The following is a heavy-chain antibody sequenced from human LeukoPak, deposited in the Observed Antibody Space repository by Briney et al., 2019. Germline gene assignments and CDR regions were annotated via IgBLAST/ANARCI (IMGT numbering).Heavy chain of an antibody. Sequence: GGSLRLSCAASAFTFRSYWMHWVRQAPGKGLVWVSRINSNGNNTTYADSVKGRLTISRDNVKNSLYLQMNSLRAEDTAFYYCVRHDFWSGFKGGDYWGQGTLVTVSP. V-gene: IGHV3-74*01. J-gene: IGHJ4*02. CDR1: AFTFRSYW. CDR2: INSNGNNT. D-gene: IGHD3-3*01. CDR3: VRHDFWSGFKGGDY.